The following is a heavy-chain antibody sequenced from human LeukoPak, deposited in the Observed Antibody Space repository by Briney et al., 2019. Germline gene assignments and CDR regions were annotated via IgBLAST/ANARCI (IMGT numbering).Heavy chain of an antibody. J-gene: IGHJ4*02. D-gene: IGHD6-13*01. V-gene: IGHV3-7*03. Sequence: PGGSLRLSCAASGFTFSSYWMSWVRQAPGKGLEWVANIKQDGSEKYYVDSVKGRFTISRDNAKNSLYLQMNSLRAEDTALYYCARGKRGSSWPNFDYWGQGTLVTVSS. CDR1: GFTFSSYW. CDR2: IKQDGSEK. CDR3: ARGKRGSSWPNFDY.